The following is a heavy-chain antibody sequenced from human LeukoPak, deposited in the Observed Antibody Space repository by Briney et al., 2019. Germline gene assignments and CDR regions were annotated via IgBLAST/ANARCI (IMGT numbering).Heavy chain of an antibody. D-gene: IGHD3-22*01. J-gene: IGHJ4*02. V-gene: IGHV3-30*04. Sequence: GRSLRLSCAASGFTFSSYAMHWVRQAPGKGLEWVAVISYDGSNKYYADSVKGRFTISRDNSKNTLYLQMNSLRAEDTAVYYCAREGGPMIVVVIGNYFDYWGQGTLVTVSS. CDR3: AREGGPMIVVVIGNYFDY. CDR1: GFTFSSYA. CDR2: ISYDGSNK.